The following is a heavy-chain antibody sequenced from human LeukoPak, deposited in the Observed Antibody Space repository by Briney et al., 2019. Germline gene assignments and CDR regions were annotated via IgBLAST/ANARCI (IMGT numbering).Heavy chain of an antibody. CDR1: GGSISSYY. J-gene: IGHJ5*02. Sequence: SETLSLTCTVSGGSISSYYWSWIRQPPGKGLEWIGYIYYSGSTNYNPSLKSRVTISVDTSKNQFSLKVSSVTAADTAVYYCARETTVVTAFDPWGQGTLVTVSS. CDR3: ARETTVVTAFDP. D-gene: IGHD4-23*01. V-gene: IGHV4-59*01. CDR2: IYYSGST.